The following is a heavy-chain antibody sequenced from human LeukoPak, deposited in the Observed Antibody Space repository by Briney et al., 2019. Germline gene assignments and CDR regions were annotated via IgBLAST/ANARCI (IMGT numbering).Heavy chain of an antibody. CDR1: GGSISRGRYY. D-gene: IGHD2-15*01. CDR2: GYTSGST. Sequence: SQTLLLTGTGSGGSISRGRYYWSWVRQPAGKGLEWIGRGYTSGSTNYNPSFKSRVTISVDPSKNQFSLQLSSVTAADTAVYDCARGGRDCSGGSCYSHFDYWGQGTLVTVSS. CDR3: ARGGRDCSGGSCYSHFDY. J-gene: IGHJ4*02. V-gene: IGHV4-61*02.